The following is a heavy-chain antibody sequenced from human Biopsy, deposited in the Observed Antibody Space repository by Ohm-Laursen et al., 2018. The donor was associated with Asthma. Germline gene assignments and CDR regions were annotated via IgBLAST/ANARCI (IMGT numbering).Heavy chain of an antibody. J-gene: IGHJ4*02. CDR2: ISYDGSNK. CDR3: ARESSVAGSSDFDY. D-gene: IGHD6-19*01. CDR1: GFTFSSYG. Sequence: SLRLSCTASGFTFSSYGMHWVRQAPGKGLEWVAVISYDGSNKYYGDSVKGRFTISRDNSKNTLYLQMNSLRAEDTAVYYCARESSVAGSSDFDYWGQGTLVTVSS. V-gene: IGHV3-30*03.